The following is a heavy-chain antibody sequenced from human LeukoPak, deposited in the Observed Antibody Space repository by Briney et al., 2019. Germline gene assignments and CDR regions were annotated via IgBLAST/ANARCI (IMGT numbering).Heavy chain of an antibody. D-gene: IGHD1-26*01. CDR2: ISGDGGIT. J-gene: IGHJ3*02. CDR1: GSTFSSHA. V-gene: IGHV3-23*01. Sequence: GGSLRLSCAASGSTFSSHAMSWVRQAPGKGLEWVSIISGDGGITYYADSVKGRFTISRDNPNNTLYLQMNNLRAKDTAVYYCAKPRDSIVGTTTPTRLATLDIWGQGTMVTVSS. CDR3: AKPRDSIVGTTTPTRLATLDI.